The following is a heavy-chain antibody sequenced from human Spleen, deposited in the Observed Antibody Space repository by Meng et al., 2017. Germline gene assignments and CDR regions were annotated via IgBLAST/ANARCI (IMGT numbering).Heavy chain of an antibody. D-gene: IGHD6-6*01. Sequence: QLHLQESGPGLVKRSETLSLTCSGSGGSISSGGYYWSWIRQHPGKGLEWIGYIYYSGSTYYNPSLKSRVTISVDKSKNQFSLKLSSVTAADTAVYYCAKVHSNSPYFDYWGQGTLVTVSS. J-gene: IGHJ4*02. CDR2: IYYSGST. CDR3: AKVHSNSPYFDY. V-gene: IGHV4-31*03. CDR1: GGSISSGGYY.